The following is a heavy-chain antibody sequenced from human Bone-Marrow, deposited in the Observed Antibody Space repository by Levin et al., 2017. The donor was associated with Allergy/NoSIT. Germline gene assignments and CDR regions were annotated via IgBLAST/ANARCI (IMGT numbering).Heavy chain of an antibody. V-gene: IGHV1-69*06. J-gene: IGHJ5*02. CDR2: IIPIFGTA. CDR3: AVSYGDYNWFDP. Sequence: AASVKVSCKASGGTFSSYAISWVRQAPGQGLEWMGGIIPIFGTANYAQKFQGRVTITADKSTSTAYMELSSLRSEDTAVYYCAVSYGDYNWFDPWGQGTLVTVSS. D-gene: IGHD4-17*01. CDR1: GGTFSSYA.